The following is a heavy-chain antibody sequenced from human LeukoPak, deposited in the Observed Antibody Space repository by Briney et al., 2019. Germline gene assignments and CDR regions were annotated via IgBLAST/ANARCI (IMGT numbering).Heavy chain of an antibody. CDR2: IDWDDDK. CDR1: GFSLSTSGMC. CDR3: ARIRFLPGGDHDAFDI. D-gene: IGHD2-21*02. Sequence: SGPTLVNPTQTLTLTCTFSGFSLSTSGMCVSWIRQPPGKALEWLARIDWDDDKYYSTSLKTRLTISKDTSKNQVVLTMTNMDPVDTATYYCARIRFLPGGDHDAFDIWGQGTMVTVSS. V-gene: IGHV2-70*11. J-gene: IGHJ3*02.